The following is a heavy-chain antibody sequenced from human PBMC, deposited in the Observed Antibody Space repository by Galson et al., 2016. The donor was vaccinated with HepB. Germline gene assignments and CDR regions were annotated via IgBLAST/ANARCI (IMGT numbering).Heavy chain of an antibody. Sequence: SLRLSCAGSGFTFSSYSMSWVRQAPGKGLEWVSYISSSGTTKYHADSVKGRFTISRNNARNSLFLQMNSLRAEDTAVYYCARVGDSSMDLDYWGQGTLVTVSS. CDR3: ARVGDSSMDLDY. V-gene: IGHV3-48*03. D-gene: IGHD2/OR15-2a*01. CDR1: GFTFSSYS. J-gene: IGHJ4*02. CDR2: ISSSGTTK.